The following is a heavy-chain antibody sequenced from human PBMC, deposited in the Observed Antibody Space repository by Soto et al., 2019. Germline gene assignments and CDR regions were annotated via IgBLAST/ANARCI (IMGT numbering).Heavy chain of an antibody. V-gene: IGHV4-39*07. D-gene: IGHD6-13*01. CDR3: ARGERQQQRDY. CDR1: GGSISSSRCH. Sequence: PSETLSLTCTVSGGSISSSRCHWGWIRQPPGKGLEWIASIKYSGTTFYNPSLKSRVIISVDKSKNQFSLKLSSVTDADTAVYYCARGERQQQRDYWGQGTLVTVSS. J-gene: IGHJ4*02. CDR2: IKYSGTT.